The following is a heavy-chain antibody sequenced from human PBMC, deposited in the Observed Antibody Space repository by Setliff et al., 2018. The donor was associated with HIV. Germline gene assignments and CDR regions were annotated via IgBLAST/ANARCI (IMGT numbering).Heavy chain of an antibody. Sequence: ASVKVSCKASGYSFINYGISWVRQAPGQRLEWMGWINAGNGNTKYSQNFQGRVTITRDTPASTAYMELSSLRSEDTAVYYCAREPFYSGSYPGYNWFDPWGQGTLVTVSS. CDR2: INAGNGNT. V-gene: IGHV1-3*01. CDR3: AREPFYSGSYPGYNWFDP. CDR1: GYSFINYG. D-gene: IGHD1-26*01. J-gene: IGHJ5*02.